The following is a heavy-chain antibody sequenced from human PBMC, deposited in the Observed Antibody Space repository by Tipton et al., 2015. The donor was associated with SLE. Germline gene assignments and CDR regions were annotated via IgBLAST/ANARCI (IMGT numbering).Heavy chain of an antibody. CDR2: IWYDGSNK. D-gene: IGHD3-3*01. Sequence: SLRLSCAASGFTFSSYGMHWVRQAPGKGLEWVAVIWYDGSNKYYADSVKGRFTISRDNSKNSLYLQMNSLRAEDTAVYYCARDVWSGYYRRFDYWGQGTLVTVSS. J-gene: IGHJ4*02. CDR1: GFTFSSYG. V-gene: IGHV3-33*08. CDR3: ARDVWSGYYRRFDY.